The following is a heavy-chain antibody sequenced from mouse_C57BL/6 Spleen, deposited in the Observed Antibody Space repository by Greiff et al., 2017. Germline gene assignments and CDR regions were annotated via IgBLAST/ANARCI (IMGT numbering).Heavy chain of an antibody. CDR2: IDPEDGET. Sequence: VQLQQSGAELVKPGASVKLSCTASGFNIKDYYMHWVKQRTEQGLEWIGRIDPEDGETKYAPKFQGKATITADTSSNTAYLQLSSLTSEDTAVYYGASDYGSSYDWFAYWGQGTLVTVSA. V-gene: IGHV14-2*01. J-gene: IGHJ3*01. CDR3: ASDYGSSYDWFAY. CDR1: GFNIKDYY. D-gene: IGHD1-1*01.